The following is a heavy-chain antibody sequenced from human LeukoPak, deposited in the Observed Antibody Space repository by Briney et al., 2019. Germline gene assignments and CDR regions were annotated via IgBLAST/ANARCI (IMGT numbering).Heavy chain of an antibody. CDR2: ISSSSSTI. CDR1: GFTFSTYS. Sequence: GPSLRPSFAVSGFTFSTYSIKWVRQAPGKGLVWVSYISSSSSTIYYADSVKRRFTISRDNAKNSLYLQMNSLRDEDTAVYYCARDTDHYDTSGSDAFDIWGQGTMVTVSS. V-gene: IGHV3-48*02. CDR3: ARDTDHYDTSGSDAFDI. D-gene: IGHD3-22*01. J-gene: IGHJ3*02.